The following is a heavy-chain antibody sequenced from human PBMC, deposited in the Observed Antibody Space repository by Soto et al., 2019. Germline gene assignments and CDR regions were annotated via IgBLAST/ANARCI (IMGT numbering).Heavy chain of an antibody. Sequence: EVQLLESGGGLVQPGGSLRLSCAASGFTFSSYAMSWVRQAPGKGLEWVSAISGSGGSTYYADSVKGRFTISRDNSKTTLYLQMNSLRAEDTAVYYCAKDWMTTVTSQPNAAFDIWGQGTMVTVSS. CDR1: GFTFSSYA. V-gene: IGHV3-23*01. CDR3: AKDWMTTVTSQPNAAFDI. J-gene: IGHJ3*02. CDR2: ISGSGGST. D-gene: IGHD4-17*01.